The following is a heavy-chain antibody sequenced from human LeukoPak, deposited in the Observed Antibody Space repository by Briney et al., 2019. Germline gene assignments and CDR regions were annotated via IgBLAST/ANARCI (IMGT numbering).Heavy chain of an antibody. Sequence: PSETLSLTCTVSGGSISSYYWSWIRQPAGKGLEWIGRIYTSGSTNYNPSPKSRVTMSVDTSKNQFSLKLSSVTAADTAVYYCARHPTWLRGGDYYFDYWGQGTLVTVSS. D-gene: IGHD2-21*01. J-gene: IGHJ4*02. CDR2: IYTSGST. CDR3: ARHPTWLRGGDYYFDY. CDR1: GGSISSYY. V-gene: IGHV4-4*07.